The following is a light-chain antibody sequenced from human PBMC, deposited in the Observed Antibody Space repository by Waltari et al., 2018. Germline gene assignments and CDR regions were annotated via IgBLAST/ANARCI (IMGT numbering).Light chain of an antibody. CDR1: SGHSTNI. V-gene: IGLV4-69*01. CDR2: VNSYGSH. J-gene: IGLJ3*02. Sequence: QLVLTQSPSASASLGASVKLTCTLSSGHSTNIIAWLQQQPEKGPRYLMNVNSYGSHNKGVGFPDRFSGSSSGAERYLTISSLQSEDEADYYCQTGGHGTWVFGGGTRLTVL. CDR3: QTGGHGTWV.